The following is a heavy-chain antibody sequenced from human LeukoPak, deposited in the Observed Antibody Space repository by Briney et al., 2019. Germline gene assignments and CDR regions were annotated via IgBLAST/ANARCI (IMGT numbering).Heavy chain of an antibody. Sequence: PSQTLSLTCAVSGGSISSGGYSWSWIRQPPGKGLEWIGYIYHSGSTYYNPSLKSRVTISVDRSKNQFSLKLSSVTAADTAVYYCASLDDILTAGFDYWGQGTLVTVSS. CDR1: GGSISSGGYS. CDR2: IYHSGST. D-gene: IGHD3-9*01. V-gene: IGHV4-30-2*02. J-gene: IGHJ4*02. CDR3: ASLDDILTAGFDY.